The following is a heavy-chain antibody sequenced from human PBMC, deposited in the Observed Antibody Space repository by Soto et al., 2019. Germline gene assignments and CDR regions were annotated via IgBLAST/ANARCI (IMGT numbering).Heavy chain of an antibody. CDR2: IYYSGST. CDR3: AREYRYYYDSSGYGRYGFEP. J-gene: IGHJ5*02. Sequence: SETLSLTCTVSGGSISSGDYYWSWIRQPPGKGLEWIGYIYYSGSTYYNPSLKSRVTISVDTSKNQFSLKLSSVTAADTAVYYCAREYRYYYDSSGYGRYGFEPWGQGTLVTVSS. D-gene: IGHD3-22*01. CDR1: GGSISSGDYY. V-gene: IGHV4-30-4*02.